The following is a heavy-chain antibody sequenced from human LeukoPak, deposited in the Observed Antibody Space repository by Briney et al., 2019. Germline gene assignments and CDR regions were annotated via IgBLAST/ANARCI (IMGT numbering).Heavy chain of an antibody. J-gene: IGHJ4*02. CDR2: ISAYNGDT. CDR3: ARDYPLLYSNLPLDY. V-gene: IGHV1-18*01. CDR1: GYIFAHNG. D-gene: IGHD4-11*01. Sequence: ASVKVSCKTSGYIFAHNGISWARQAPGQGPEWMGWISAYNGDTNYAQKLQGRVTMTTDTSTSTAYMELRSLRSDDTAVYYCARDYPLLYSNLPLDYWGQGTLVTVSS.